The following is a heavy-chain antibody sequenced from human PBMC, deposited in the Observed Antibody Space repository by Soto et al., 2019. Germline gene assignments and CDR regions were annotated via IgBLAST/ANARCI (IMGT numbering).Heavy chain of an antibody. CDR2: LNPSDGTT. V-gene: IGHV1-46*01. CDR3: ARVQLVLEN. Sequence: ASVKVSCKATGYPFTSYSFHWVRQAPGQGLELMGILNPSDGTTTYAQKFQGRVTMTRDTSTSTVYMDLSSLTSEDTAVYYCARVQLVLENGGQGALVTVSS. J-gene: IGHJ4*02. CDR1: GYPFTSYS. D-gene: IGHD6-13*01.